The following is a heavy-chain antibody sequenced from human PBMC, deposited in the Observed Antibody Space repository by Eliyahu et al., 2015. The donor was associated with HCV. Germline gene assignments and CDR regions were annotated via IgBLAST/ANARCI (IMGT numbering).Heavy chain of an antibody. J-gene: IGHJ5*02. D-gene: IGHD3-10*01. CDR1: GGSISSGGYY. Sequence: QVQLQESGPGLVKPSQTLSLXCTVXGGSISSGGYYWXWIRQHPGKGLEWIGYIYYSGSTYYNPSLKSRVTISVDTSKNQFSLKLSSVTAADTAVYYCARYNMDGYGSGTWFDPWGQGTLVTVSS. V-gene: IGHV4-31*03. CDR3: ARYNMDGYGSGTWFDP. CDR2: IYYSGST.